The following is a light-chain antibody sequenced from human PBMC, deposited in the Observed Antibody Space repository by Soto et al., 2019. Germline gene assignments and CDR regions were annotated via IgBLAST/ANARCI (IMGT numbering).Light chain of an antibody. J-gene: IGKJ1*01. CDR3: QQYDNWPRT. CDR2: GAS. CDR1: QSVSSN. V-gene: IGKV3-15*01. Sequence: IVMTQSPATLSVSPGERATLSCRASQSVSSNLAWYQHKPGQAPRLLIYGASSRATGIPARVSGSGSGTEVTLTISSLQSEDFAVYYCQQYDNWPRTFGQGTKVDIK.